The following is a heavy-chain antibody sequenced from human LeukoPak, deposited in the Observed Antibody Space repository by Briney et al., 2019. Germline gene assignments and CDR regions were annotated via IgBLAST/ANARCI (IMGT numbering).Heavy chain of an antibody. J-gene: IGHJ4*02. V-gene: IGHV3-23*01. CDR1: GFTFSSYA. CDR2: ISGSGGST. CDR3: AKDQPGTYYDSSGSPEVPFDY. Sequence: PGGSLRLSCAASGFTFSSYAMSWVRQAPGRGLEGVSAISGSGGSTYYADSVKGRFTISRDNSKNTLYLQMNSLRAEDTAVYYCAKDQPGTYYDSSGSPEVPFDYWGQGTLVTVSS. D-gene: IGHD3-22*01.